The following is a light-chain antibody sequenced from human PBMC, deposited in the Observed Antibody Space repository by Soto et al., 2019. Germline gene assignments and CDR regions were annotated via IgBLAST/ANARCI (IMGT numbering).Light chain of an antibody. CDR3: QQYYSTPQT. Sequence: DIVMTQSPDSLAVSLGERATINCESSQSVLYSSNNKNYLAWYQQKPGQPPKLLIYWASTRESGVPDRFSGSGSGTDFTLTISSLQAEDVAVYYCQQYYSTPQTFDQGTKVEIK. J-gene: IGKJ1*01. CDR1: QSVLYSSNNKNY. CDR2: WAS. V-gene: IGKV4-1*01.